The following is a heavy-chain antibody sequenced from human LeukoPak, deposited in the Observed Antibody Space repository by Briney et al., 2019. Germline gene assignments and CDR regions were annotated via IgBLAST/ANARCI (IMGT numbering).Heavy chain of an antibody. Sequence: GGSLRLSCAASGFTVSSNYMSWVRQAPGKGLEWVSVIYSGGSTYYADSVKGRFTIPRDNSKNTLYLQMNSLRAEDTAVYYCARAVAGNWFDPWGQGTLVTVSS. V-gene: IGHV3-53*01. CDR2: IYSGGST. CDR1: GFTVSSNY. CDR3: ARAVAGNWFDP. J-gene: IGHJ5*02.